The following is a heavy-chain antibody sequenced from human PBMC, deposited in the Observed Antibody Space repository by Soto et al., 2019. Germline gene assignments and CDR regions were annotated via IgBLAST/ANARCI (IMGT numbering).Heavy chain of an antibody. D-gene: IGHD3-16*02. V-gene: IGHV1-18*01. J-gene: IGHJ4*02. CDR1: GYTFTSYG. Sequence: ASVKVSCKASGYTFTSYGISWVRQAPGQGLEWMGWISAYNGNTNYAQKLQGRVTMTTDTSTSTAYMELRSLRSDDTAVYYCAREYQGEFSHEADYWGQGTLVTVSS. CDR2: ISAYNGNT. CDR3: AREYQGEFSHEADY.